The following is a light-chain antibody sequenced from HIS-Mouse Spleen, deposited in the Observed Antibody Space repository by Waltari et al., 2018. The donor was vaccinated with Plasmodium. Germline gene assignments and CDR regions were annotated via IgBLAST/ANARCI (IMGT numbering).Light chain of an antibody. V-gene: IGLV3-10*01. CDR2: EDS. Sequence: SYELTQPPSVSVSPGQTARITCSGDALPKKYAYWYQQKSGQAPVLVIYEDSKQPSGSPVRFSGASSGTMATLTISGAQVEDEADYYCYSTDSSGNHRVFGGGTKLTVL. J-gene: IGLJ3*02. CDR1: ALPKKY. CDR3: YSTDSSGNHRV.